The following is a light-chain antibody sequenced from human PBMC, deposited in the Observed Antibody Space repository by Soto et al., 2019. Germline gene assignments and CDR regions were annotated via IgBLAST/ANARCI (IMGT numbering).Light chain of an antibody. CDR3: SSYTGSSTYVV. CDR1: SSDVGGYNY. V-gene: IGLV2-14*01. CDR2: NVS. Sequence: QSALTQPASVSGSPGQSITISCTGTSSDVGGYNYVSWYQQHPGKAPKLMIYNVSNRPSGVSNRFSGSKSGNTASLTISGLQAEEEADYYCSSYTGSSTYVVFGGGTKVTVL. J-gene: IGLJ2*01.